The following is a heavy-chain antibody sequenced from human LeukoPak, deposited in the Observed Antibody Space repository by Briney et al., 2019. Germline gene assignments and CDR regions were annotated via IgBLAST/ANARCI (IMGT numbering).Heavy chain of an antibody. D-gene: IGHD6-6*01. Sequence: PSETLSLTCTVSGGSISSGGYYWSWIRQPPGKGLEWIGYIYHSGSTYYNPSLKSRVTISVDRSKNQFSLKLSSVTAADTAVYYCASSARYYYMDVWGKGTTVTVSS. CDR2: IYHSGST. CDR3: ASSARYYYMDV. V-gene: IGHV4-30-2*01. J-gene: IGHJ6*03. CDR1: GGSISSGGYY.